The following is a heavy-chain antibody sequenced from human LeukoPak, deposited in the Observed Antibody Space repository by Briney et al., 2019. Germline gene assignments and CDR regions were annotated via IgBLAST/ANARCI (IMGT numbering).Heavy chain of an antibody. CDR1: GYTFTAQY. V-gene: IGHV1-2*02. D-gene: IGHD2-21*01. Sequence: ASVTVSCKASGYTFTAQYMHWVRQAPGQGLEWMGWINPNNGDTKYAKSFLGSATMTRDTSTTTEYMELSSLRSDDTAVYFCASYPRSIPTPPFDYWGQGTLVTVSS. J-gene: IGHJ4*02. CDR3: ASYPRSIPTPPFDY. CDR2: INPNNGDT.